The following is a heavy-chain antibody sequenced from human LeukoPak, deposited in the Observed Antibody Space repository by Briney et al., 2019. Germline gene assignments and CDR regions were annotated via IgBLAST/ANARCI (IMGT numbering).Heavy chain of an antibody. CDR3: ARDRGATNAFDI. CDR2: INPSGGST. D-gene: IGHD1-26*01. J-gene: IGHJ3*02. V-gene: IGHV1-46*01. CDR1: GYTFTSYY. Sequence: ASVKVSCTASGYTFTSYYMHWVRQAPGQGLEWMGIINPSGGSTSYAQKFQGRVTMTRDMSTSTVYMELSSLRSEDTAVYYCARDRGATNAFDIWGQGTMITVSS.